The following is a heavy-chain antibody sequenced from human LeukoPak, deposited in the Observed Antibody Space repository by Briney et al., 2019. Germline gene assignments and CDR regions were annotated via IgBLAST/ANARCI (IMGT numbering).Heavy chain of an antibody. D-gene: IGHD3-22*01. CDR1: GITLSNYG. V-gene: IGHV3-23*01. CDR2: IRYSGGNT. Sequence: GGSLRLSCAVSGITLSNYGTTWVRHAPGKGGEWVAGIRYSGGNTNYAHSVKGLSTISRHSPKNTLHLQMSSLRAEETAVYFCARRGVVTRVILVGFHKEAYYFDSWGQGALVTVSS. J-gene: IGHJ4*02. CDR3: ARRGVVTRVILVGFHKEAYYFDS.